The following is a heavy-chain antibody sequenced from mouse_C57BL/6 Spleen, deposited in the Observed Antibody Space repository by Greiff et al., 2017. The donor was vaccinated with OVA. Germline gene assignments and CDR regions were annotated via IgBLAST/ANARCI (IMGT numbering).Heavy chain of an antibody. CDR2: IDPSDSET. D-gene: IGHD1-1*01. V-gene: IGHV1-52*01. CDR1: GYTFTSYW. Sequence: QVQLQQPGAELVRPGSSVKLSCKASGYTFTSYWMHWVKQRPIQGLEWIGNIDPSDSETHYNQKFKDKATLTVDKSSSTAYMQLSSLTSEDSAVDYFASSDFITTVVADWYFDVWGTGTTVTVSS. CDR3: ASSDFITTVVADWYFDV. J-gene: IGHJ1*03.